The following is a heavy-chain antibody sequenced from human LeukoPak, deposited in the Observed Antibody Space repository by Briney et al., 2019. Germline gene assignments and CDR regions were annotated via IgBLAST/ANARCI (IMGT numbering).Heavy chain of an antibody. J-gene: IGHJ4*02. V-gene: IGHV4-30-4*01. D-gene: IGHD2-2*01. CDR2: IYYSGST. CDR1: GGSISSGDYY. CDR3: ASGCSSTSCFLGY. Sequence: SETLSLTCTVSGGSISSGDYYWSWIRQPPGKGLEWIGYIYYSGSTYYNPSLKSRVTISVDTSKNQFSLKLSSVTAADTAVYYCASGCSSTSCFLGYWGQGTLVTVSS.